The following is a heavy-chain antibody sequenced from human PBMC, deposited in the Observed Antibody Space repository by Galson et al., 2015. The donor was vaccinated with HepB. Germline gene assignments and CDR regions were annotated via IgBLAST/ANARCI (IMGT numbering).Heavy chain of an antibody. Sequence: SLRLSCAASGFAFGAYAMHWVRQTPVKGLECVAYVSHDETKKHYAGSVQGRFTVSRDNSKDTLFLQMNGLRSDDTALYYCATVGWVMTPGFDVWGRGAMVTVSS. CDR3: ATVGWVMTPGFDV. V-gene: IGHV3-30*06. CDR1: GFAFGAYA. J-gene: IGHJ3*01. D-gene: IGHD2-21*02. CDR2: VSHDETKK.